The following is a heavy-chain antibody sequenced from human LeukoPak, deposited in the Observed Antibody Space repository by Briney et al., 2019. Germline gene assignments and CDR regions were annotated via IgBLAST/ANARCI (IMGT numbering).Heavy chain of an antibody. D-gene: IGHD3-3*01. CDR3: ARVGSYDFWSGYSGRTLTKYYFDY. J-gene: IGHJ4*02. V-gene: IGHV4-4*07. CDR1: GGSISSYY. CDR2: IYTSGST. Sequence: PSETLSLTCTVSGGSISSYYWSWIRQPAGKGLEWIGRIYTSGSTNYNPSLKSRVTMSVDTPKNQFSLKLSSVTAADTAVYYCARVGSYDFWSGYSGRTLTKYYFDYWGQGTLVTVSS.